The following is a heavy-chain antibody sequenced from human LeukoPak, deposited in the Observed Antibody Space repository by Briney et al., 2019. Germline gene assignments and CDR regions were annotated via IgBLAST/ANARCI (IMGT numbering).Heavy chain of an antibody. CDR3: AREYDILTGYDY. V-gene: IGHV3-66*02. Sequence: GGSLRLSCAASGFTVSSNYMSWVRQAPGKGLEWVSVIYSGGSTYYADSVKGRFTISRDNSKNTLYLQMNSLRAEDTAVYYCAREYDILTGYDYWGQGTLVAVSS. J-gene: IGHJ4*02. CDR2: IYSGGST. CDR1: GFTVSSNY. D-gene: IGHD3-9*01.